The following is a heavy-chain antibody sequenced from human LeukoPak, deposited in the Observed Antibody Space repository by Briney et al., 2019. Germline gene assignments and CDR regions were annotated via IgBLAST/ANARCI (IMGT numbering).Heavy chain of an antibody. CDR1: GFTVSNAW. D-gene: IGHD6-13*01. V-gene: IGHV3-15*01. CDR2: IKSKTNGGTT. CDR3: TTEFSSWYHYFDY. Sequence: GGSLRLSCVASGFTVSNAWMSWVRQAPGKGLEWVGRIKSKTNGGTTDYATPVKGRFTISRDDSKDTLYLQMNSLKTEDTAVYYCTTEFSSWYHYFDYWGQGTLVTVSS. J-gene: IGHJ4*02.